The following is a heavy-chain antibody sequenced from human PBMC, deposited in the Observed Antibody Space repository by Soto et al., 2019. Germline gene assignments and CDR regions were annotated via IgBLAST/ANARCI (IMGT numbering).Heavy chain of an antibody. D-gene: IGHD2-15*01. CDR1: GGSISSYY. V-gene: IGHV4-59*01. CDR2: IYYSGST. J-gene: IGHJ4*02. Sequence: QVQLQESGPGLVKPSETLSLTCTVSGGSISSYYWSWIRQPPGKGLEWIGYIYYSGSTNYNPSLKSRVTISVDTSKNQFSLKLSSVTAADTAVYYCARVSPHYCSGGSCADYWGQGTLVTVSS. CDR3: ARVSPHYCSGGSCADY.